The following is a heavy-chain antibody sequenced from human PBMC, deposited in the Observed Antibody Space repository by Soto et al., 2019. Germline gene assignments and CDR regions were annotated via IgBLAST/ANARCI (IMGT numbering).Heavy chain of an antibody. Sequence: QVQLVESGGGVVQPGRSLRLSCAASGFTFSSYAMHWVRQAPGKGLEWVAVISYDGSDKYYADSVKGRFTISIDNSKSTLYLQMNSLRVEDTAVYYCARGSSSSWPYYYYGMDVWGQGTTVTVSS. CDR3: ARGSSSSWPYYYYGMDV. J-gene: IGHJ6*02. D-gene: IGHD6-13*01. CDR1: GFTFSSYA. V-gene: IGHV3-30-3*01. CDR2: ISYDGSDK.